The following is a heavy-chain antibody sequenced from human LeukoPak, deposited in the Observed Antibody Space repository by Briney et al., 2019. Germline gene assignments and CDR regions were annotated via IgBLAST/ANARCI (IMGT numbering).Heavy chain of an antibody. V-gene: IGHV4-39*01. CDR1: GGSISSSSYY. Sequence: PSETLSLTCTVSGGSISSSSYYWGWIRQPPGKGLEWIGSIYYSGSTYYNPSLKSRVTISVDTSKNQFSLKLSSVTAADTAVYYCARSGYPSFPHYYYYYMDVWGKGTTVTVSS. D-gene: IGHD1-1*01. CDR3: ARSGYPSFPHYYYYYMDV. CDR2: IYYSGST. J-gene: IGHJ6*03.